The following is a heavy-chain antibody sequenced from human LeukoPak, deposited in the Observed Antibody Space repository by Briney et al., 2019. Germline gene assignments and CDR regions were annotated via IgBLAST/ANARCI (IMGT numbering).Heavy chain of an antibody. CDR2: IYYTGST. J-gene: IGHJ5*02. Sequence: PSQTLSLTCTVSGGSISSSSYYWGWIRQPPGKGLEWPGSIYYTGSTYYNPSLKSRVTISVDTSKNQFSLNLSSVTAADTAVYYCARHTDAYSNSHNWFDPWGQGTLVTVSS. V-gene: IGHV4-39*01. D-gene: IGHD6-6*01. CDR1: GGSISSSSYY. CDR3: ARHTDAYSNSHNWFDP.